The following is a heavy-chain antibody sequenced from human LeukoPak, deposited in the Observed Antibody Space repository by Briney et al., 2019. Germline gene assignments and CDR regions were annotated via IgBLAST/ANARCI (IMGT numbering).Heavy chain of an antibody. D-gene: IGHD5-12*01. CDR1: GGTFSSYA. V-gene: IGHV1-69*01. Sequence: SSVKVSCKASGGTFSSYAISWVRQAPGQGLEWMGGIIPIFGTANYAQKFQGRVTITADESTSTAYMELRSLRSDDTAVYYCARDLTGYDRIDYWGQGTLVTVSS. J-gene: IGHJ4*02. CDR2: IIPIFGTA. CDR3: ARDLTGYDRIDY.